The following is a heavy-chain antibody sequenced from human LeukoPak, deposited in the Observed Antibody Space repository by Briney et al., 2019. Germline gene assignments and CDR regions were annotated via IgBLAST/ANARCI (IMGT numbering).Heavy chain of an antibody. CDR2: ITSSSRYI. D-gene: IGHD6-19*01. V-gene: IGHV3-21*01. CDR1: GFTFSSYS. J-gene: IGHJ4*02. CDR3: ARGGSGYSSGSDY. Sequence: SGGSLRLSCAASGFTFSSYSMNWVRQAPGKGLEWVSSITSSSRYIYYADSVKGRFTISRDNAKNSLYLQMNSLRAEDTAVYYCARGGSGYSSGSDYWGQGTLVTVSS.